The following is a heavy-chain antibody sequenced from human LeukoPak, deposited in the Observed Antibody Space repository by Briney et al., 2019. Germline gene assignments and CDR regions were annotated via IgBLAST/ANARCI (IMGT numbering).Heavy chain of an antibody. J-gene: IGHJ6*03. CDR3: ARVRGGYEDYYVYYRGV. D-gene: IGHD5-12*01. V-gene: IGHV4-59*12. CDR1: GGSISSYY. CDR2: IYYSGST. Sequence: PSETLSLTCTVSGGSISSYYWSWIRQPPGKGLEWIGYIYYSGSTNYNPSLKSRVTISGDTSKNQFSLKVSSVTAADTAVYYCARVRGGYEDYYVYYRGVWGKGTTVTISS.